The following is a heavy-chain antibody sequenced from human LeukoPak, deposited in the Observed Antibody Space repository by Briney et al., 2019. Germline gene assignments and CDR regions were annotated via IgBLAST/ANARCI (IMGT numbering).Heavy chain of an antibody. V-gene: IGHV4-34*01. CDR3: ARGFWYFDY. J-gene: IGHJ4*02. Sequence: PSETLSLTCTVSGGSISSYYWSWIRQPPGKGLEWIGEINHSGSANYNPSLKSRVTISVDTSKNQFSLKPSSVTAADTAVYYCARGFWYFDYWGQGTLVTVSS. CDR2: INHSGSA. CDR1: GGSISSYY.